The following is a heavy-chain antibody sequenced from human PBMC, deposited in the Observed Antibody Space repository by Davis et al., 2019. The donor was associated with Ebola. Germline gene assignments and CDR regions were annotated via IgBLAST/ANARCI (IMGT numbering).Heavy chain of an antibody. CDR3: AKAKHAVYYYYGMDV. CDR1: GFTFSSYA. J-gene: IGHJ6*02. CDR2: IGGSGGST. Sequence: GESLKISCAASGFTFSSYAMTWVRQAPGKGLEWVSVIGGSGGSTYYADSVKGRFTISRDNSKNTVYLQMNSLRVEDTAVYYCAKAKHAVYYYYGMDVWGQGTPVTVPS. V-gene: IGHV3-23*01.